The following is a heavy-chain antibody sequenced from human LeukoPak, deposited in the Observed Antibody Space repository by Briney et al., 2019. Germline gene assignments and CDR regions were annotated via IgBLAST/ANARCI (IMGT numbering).Heavy chain of an antibody. D-gene: IGHD3-9*01. CDR2: ISGSGGST. Sequence: GGSLRLSCAASGFTFSSYAMSWVRQAPGKGLEWVSAISGSGGSTYYADSVKGRLTISRDNSKNTLYLQMNSLRAEDTAVYYYAKDFMRYFDHVCLGHWGQGTLVTVSS. CDR1: GFTFSSYA. J-gene: IGHJ4*02. V-gene: IGHV3-23*01. CDR3: AKDFMRYFDHVCLGH.